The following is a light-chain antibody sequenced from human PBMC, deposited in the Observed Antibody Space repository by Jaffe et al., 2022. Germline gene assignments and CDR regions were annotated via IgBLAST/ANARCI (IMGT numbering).Light chain of an antibody. CDR1: ALPKKY. CDR2: EDI. J-gene: IGLJ1*01. V-gene: IGLV3-10*01. CDR3: YSSDSSGNHYV. Sequence: SYELTQPPSVSVSPGQTARITCSGDALPKKYAYWYQQKSGQAPVLVIYEDIKRPSGIPERFSGSSSGTMATLTISGAQVADEADYYCYSSDSSGNHYVFGSGTKVTVL.